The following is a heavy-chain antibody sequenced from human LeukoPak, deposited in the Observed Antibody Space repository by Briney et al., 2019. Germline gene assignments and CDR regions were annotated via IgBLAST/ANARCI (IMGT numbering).Heavy chain of an antibody. CDR2: INHSGST. V-gene: IGHV4-34*01. CDR3: ARGRGYCSGGSCSRAHNGWFDP. J-gene: IGHJ5*02. D-gene: IGHD2-15*01. Sequence: SETLSLTCAVYGGSFSGYYWSWIRQPPGKGLEWIGEINHSGSTNYNPSLKSRVTISVDTSKNQFSLKLSSVTAADTAVYYCARGRGYCSGGSCSRAHNGWFDPWGQGTLVTVSS. CDR1: GGSFSGYY.